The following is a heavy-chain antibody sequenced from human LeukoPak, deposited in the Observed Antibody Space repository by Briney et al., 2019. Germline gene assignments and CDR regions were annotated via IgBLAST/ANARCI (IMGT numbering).Heavy chain of an antibody. D-gene: IGHD3-10*01. V-gene: IGHV3-64*04. CDR2: ISSNGDNT. CDR1: GFTFSTYV. CDR3: ARGLARSGGMDV. J-gene: IGHJ6*02. Sequence: PGGSLRLSCSVSGFTFSTYVMHWVRQAPGKGLEYVSAISSNGDNTYYADSVKGRFTISRDNSKNTLYLQMNSLRAEDTAVYYCARGLARSGGMDVWGQGTTVTVSS.